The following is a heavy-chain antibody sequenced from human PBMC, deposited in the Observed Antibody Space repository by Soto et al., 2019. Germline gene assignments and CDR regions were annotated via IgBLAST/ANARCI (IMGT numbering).Heavy chain of an antibody. CDR2: INYSGST. CDR1: GGSISSYY. J-gene: IGHJ4*02. Sequence: QVQLQESGPELVKPSETLSLTCTVSGGSISSYYWSWIRQPPGKGLEWIGYINYSGSTNYNPSLKSRVTISVDTSKNQFSLKLSSVTAADTAVYYCARRWGRSFDYWGQGTLVTVSS. D-gene: IGHD2-15*01. V-gene: IGHV4-59*08. CDR3: ARRWGRSFDY.